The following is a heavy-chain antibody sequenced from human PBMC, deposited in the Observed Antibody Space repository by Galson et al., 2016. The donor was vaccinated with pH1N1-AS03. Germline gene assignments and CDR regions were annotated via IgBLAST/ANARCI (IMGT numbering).Heavy chain of an antibody. CDR2: IKQDGSVE. CDR3: ARAAGGGDSF. Sequence: SLRLSCAASGFTFSSYWMTWVRQAPGKGLEWVANIKQDGSVEYYVDSVKGRFTISRDNAKNSLYLQMNSLRDEDTAVYYCARAAGGGDSFWGQGTLVTVSA. D-gene: IGHD4-23*01. CDR1: GFTFSSYW. J-gene: IGHJ4*02. V-gene: IGHV3-7*01.